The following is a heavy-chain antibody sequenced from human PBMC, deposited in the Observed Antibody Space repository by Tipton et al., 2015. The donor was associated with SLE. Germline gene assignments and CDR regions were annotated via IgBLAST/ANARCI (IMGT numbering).Heavy chain of an antibody. J-gene: IGHJ4*02. CDR1: GYTFTNYG. CDR3: ARDAYGSPPDY. CDR2: ISAYNGNT. V-gene: IGHV1-18*01. Sequence: QLVQSGAEVKKPGAPVKVSCKASGYTFTNYGISWMRQAPGQGLEWMGWISAYNGNTNYAQKFQARVTMTTDTSTSTAYMELRSLRSDDSAVYYCARDAYGSPPDYWGQGTLVTVSS. D-gene: IGHD3-10*01.